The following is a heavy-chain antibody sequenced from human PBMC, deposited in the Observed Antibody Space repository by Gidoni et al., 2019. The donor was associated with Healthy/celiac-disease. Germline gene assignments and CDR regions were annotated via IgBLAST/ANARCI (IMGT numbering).Heavy chain of an antibody. V-gene: IGHV3-21*01. J-gene: IGHJ2*01. CDR1: GFTFSSYS. CDR2: ISSSSSYI. Sequence: EVQLVESGGGRVKPGGSLRLSCAASGFTFSSYSMNCSRQAPGKGLEWVSYISSSSSYIYYADSVKGRFTISRDNAKNSRYLQMNSLRAEDTAVYYCARAHHYVWWSYRYTAYWYFDLWGRGTLVTVSS. CDR3: ARAHHYVWWSYRYTAYWYFDL. D-gene: IGHD3-16*02.